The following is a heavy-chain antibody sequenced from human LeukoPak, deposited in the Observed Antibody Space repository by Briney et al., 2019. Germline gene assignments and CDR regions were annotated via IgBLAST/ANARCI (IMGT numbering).Heavy chain of an antibody. Sequence: GAPVKVSCKASGYIFTDYYMHWVRQAPGQELGWMGRINPNSGGTNYAQKFQGRVTMTRNTSISTAYMELSSLRSEDTAVYYCARGPLYYDFWSGYYSSYYGMDVWGQGTTVTVSS. D-gene: IGHD3-3*01. CDR2: INPNSGGT. J-gene: IGHJ6*02. V-gene: IGHV1/OR15-1*04. CDR1: GYIFTDYY. CDR3: ARGPLYYDFWSGYYSSYYGMDV.